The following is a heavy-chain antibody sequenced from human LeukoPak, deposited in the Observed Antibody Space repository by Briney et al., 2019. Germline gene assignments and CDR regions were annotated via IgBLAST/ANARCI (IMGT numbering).Heavy chain of an antibody. CDR3: TRSQQWLVDCDY. J-gene: IGHJ4*02. V-gene: IGHV3-48*03. CDR2: ISSSGSTI. Sequence: SGGSLRLSCAASGFSFSSYDMSWVRQAPGKGLEWVSYISSSGSTIYYADSVKGRFTISRDNTKNSLYLQMNSMTAEDTAFYCCTRSQQWLVDCDYWGQGTLVTVSS. CDR1: GFSFSSYD. D-gene: IGHD6-19*01.